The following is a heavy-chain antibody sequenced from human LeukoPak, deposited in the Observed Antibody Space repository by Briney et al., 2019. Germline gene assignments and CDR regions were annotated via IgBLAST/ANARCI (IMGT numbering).Heavy chain of an antibody. CDR1: GFTFSSYW. Sequence: GGSLRLSCAASGFTFSSYWMSWVRQAPGKGLEWVAVISYDGSNKYYADSVKGRFTISRDNSKNTLYLQMNSLRAEDTAVYYCARDLIGGITMVRGVISGYFDYWGQGTLVTVSS. CDR2: ISYDGSNK. CDR3: ARDLIGGITMVRGVISGYFDY. J-gene: IGHJ4*02. D-gene: IGHD3-10*01. V-gene: IGHV3-30-3*01.